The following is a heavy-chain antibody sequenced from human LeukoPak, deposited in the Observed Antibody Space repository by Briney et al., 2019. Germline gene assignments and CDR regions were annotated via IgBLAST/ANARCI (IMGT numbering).Heavy chain of an antibody. Sequence: SVKVSCKASGGTFSSYAISWVRQAPGQGLEWMGGIIPIFGTANYTQKFQGRVTITADESTSTAYMELSSLRSEDTAVYYCARRGSYRTHSFDYWGQGTLVTVSS. CDR1: GGTFSSYA. CDR3: ARRGSYRTHSFDY. V-gene: IGHV1-69*13. D-gene: IGHD1-26*01. CDR2: IIPIFGTA. J-gene: IGHJ4*02.